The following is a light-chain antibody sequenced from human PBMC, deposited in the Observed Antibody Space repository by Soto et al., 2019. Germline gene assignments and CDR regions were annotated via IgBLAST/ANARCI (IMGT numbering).Light chain of an antibody. CDR1: SSDVGAYNY. CDR2: EVS. V-gene: IGLV2-14*01. J-gene: IGLJ1*01. CDR3: SSYTSSRTCP. Sequence: QSVLTQPAYVSGSPGQSITISCTGTSSDVGAYNYVSWYQQHPGKAPKLIIYEVSYRPSGVSYRFSGSKSGNTASLTISGLQAEDEADYYCSSYTSSRTCPFGTGTKVTVL.